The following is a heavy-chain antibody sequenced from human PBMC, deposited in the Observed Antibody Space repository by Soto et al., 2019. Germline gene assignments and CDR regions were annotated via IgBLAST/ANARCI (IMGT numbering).Heavy chain of an antibody. D-gene: IGHD6-13*01. CDR2: IIPIFGTA. Sequence: APVKVCCKASGGTFSSYAISWVRQAPGQGLEWMGGIIPIFGTANYAQKFQGRVTITADESTSTAYMELSSLRAEDTAVYYCARDDRGKDIAAAGTGIQALYYYYYVMDVWGQGTTVTVSS. CDR3: ARDDRGKDIAAAGTGIQALYYYYYVMDV. CDR1: GGTFSSYA. V-gene: IGHV1-69*13. J-gene: IGHJ6*02.